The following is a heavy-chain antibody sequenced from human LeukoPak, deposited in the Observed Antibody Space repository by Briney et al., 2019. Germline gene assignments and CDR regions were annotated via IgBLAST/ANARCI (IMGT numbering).Heavy chain of an antibody. CDR2: IFYSGNT. J-gene: IGHJ4*02. CDR3: ANQWLN. CDR1: GGSISCGDYY. D-gene: IGHD6-19*01. V-gene: IGHV4-30-4*01. Sequence: SETLSLTCTVSGGSISCGDYYWSWIRQPPGKGLKWIGYIFYSGNTYYNPSLKSRVTISVDTSKNQFSLKLSSVTAADTAVYYCANQWLNWGQGTLVTVSS.